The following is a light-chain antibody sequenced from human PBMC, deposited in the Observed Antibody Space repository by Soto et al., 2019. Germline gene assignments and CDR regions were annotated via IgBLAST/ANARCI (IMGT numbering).Light chain of an antibody. CDR3: QHYNSYSEA. J-gene: IGKJ1*01. Sequence: DIQMTHSRTTLSASVVAGVTITCLASQNMKSWLAWYRQKPGKAPKILIYQASSLKSGVQSRFSGSGSGTEFTLTISRLQPDDFATYYCQHYNSYSEAFGQGTKVDIK. V-gene: IGKV1-5*03. CDR1: QNMKSW. CDR2: QAS.